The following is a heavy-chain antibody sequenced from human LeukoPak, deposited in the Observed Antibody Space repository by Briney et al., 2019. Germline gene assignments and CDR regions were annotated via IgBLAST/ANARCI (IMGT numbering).Heavy chain of an antibody. D-gene: IGHD1-26*01. Sequence: GGSLRLSCAASGFPFSSHRMHGPPQAPGRGREWVAVISNDGSNKYYADSVKGRFTISRDNSKNTLYLQMNSLRAEDTAVYYCAKGSQWELFDYWGQGTLVTVSS. V-gene: IGHV3-30*18. CDR2: ISNDGSNK. J-gene: IGHJ4*02. CDR1: GFPFSSHR. CDR3: AKGSQWELFDY.